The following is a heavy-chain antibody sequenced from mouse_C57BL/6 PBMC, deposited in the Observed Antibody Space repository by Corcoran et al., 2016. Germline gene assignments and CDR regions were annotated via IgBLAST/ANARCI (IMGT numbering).Heavy chain of an antibody. V-gene: IGHV1-76*01. CDR1: GYTFTDYY. Sequence: QVQLKQSGAELVRPGASVKLSCKASGYTFTDYYINWVKQRPGQGLEWIARIFPGSGNTYYNEKFKGKATLTAEKSPSTAYMQLSSLTSEDSAVYFCSRRGLLSYWYFDVWCTGTTVTVSS. D-gene: IGHD3-1*01. CDR2: IFPGSGNT. CDR3: SRRGLLSYWYFDV. J-gene: IGHJ1*03.